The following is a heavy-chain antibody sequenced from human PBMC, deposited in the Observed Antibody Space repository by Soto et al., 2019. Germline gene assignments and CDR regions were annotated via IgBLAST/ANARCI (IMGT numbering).Heavy chain of an antibody. V-gene: IGHV4-31*03. CDR1: GGSISSGGYY. D-gene: IGHD3-16*01. CDR3: ARGGTPIDY. Sequence: PSETLSLTCTVSGGSISSGGYYWSWIRQHPGKGLEWIGYIYYSGSTFYNPSLKSRATISVDTSKNQFSLKLSSATAADTAVYYCARGGTPIDYWGQGTLVTVSS. CDR2: IYYSGST. J-gene: IGHJ4*02.